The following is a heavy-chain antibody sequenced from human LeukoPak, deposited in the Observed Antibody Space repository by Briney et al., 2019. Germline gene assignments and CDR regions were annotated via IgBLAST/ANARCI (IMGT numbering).Heavy chain of an antibody. J-gene: IGHJ4*02. D-gene: IGHD2-15*01. CDR1: GFTFSTYA. CDR3: AKGVGGYYFGY. Sequence: GGSLRLSCAASGFTFSTYAMSWVRQAPGKGLEWISIISSGGDTYYADSVKGRFTISRDNSKNTLDLQMSSLRAEDTAVYYCAKGVGGYYFGYWGQGTLVTVSS. CDR2: ISSGGDT. V-gene: IGHV3-23*01.